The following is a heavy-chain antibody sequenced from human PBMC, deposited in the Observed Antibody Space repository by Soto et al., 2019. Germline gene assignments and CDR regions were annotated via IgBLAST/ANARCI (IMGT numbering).Heavy chain of an antibody. CDR3: VRGGGGGQFDS. CDR1: GFTFSDFY. CDR2: ISPNSNYR. J-gene: IGHJ4*02. V-gene: IGHV3-11*06. D-gene: IGHD2-21*01. Sequence: QIQLVESGGGLVKPGGALRLSCEASGFTFSDFYMSWIRLAPGKGLEWLSYISPNSNYREYAESVKGRHTISRDNAKNSHSLQMNSLRVEDTAVYYCVRGGGGGQFDSWGQGAQVTVSS.